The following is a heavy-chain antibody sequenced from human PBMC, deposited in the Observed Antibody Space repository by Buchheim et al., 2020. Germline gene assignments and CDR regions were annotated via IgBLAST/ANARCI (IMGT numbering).Heavy chain of an antibody. J-gene: IGHJ5*02. CDR2: INHSGST. CDR3: ARGALLFVWGSYRHNWFDP. V-gene: IGHV4-34*01. CDR1: GGSFSGYY. Sequence: QVQLQQWGAGLLKPSETLSLTCAVYGGSFSGYYWSWIRQPPGKGLEWIGEINHSGSTNYNPSLKTRVTLSLDTSKNQFSLKLSSVTAADTAVYYCARGALLFVWGSYRHNWFDPWGQGTL. D-gene: IGHD3-16*02.